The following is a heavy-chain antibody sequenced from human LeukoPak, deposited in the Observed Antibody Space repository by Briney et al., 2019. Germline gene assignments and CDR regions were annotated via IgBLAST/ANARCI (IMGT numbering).Heavy chain of an antibody. CDR3: ARAHYDFWSGPSLDY. J-gene: IGHJ4*02. V-gene: IGHV4-59*01. CDR2: IYYSGST. D-gene: IGHD3-3*01. Sequence: SGTLSLTCTVSGGSISSYYWSWIRQPPGKGLEWIGYIYYSGSTNYNPSLKSRVTISVDTSKNQFSLKLSSVTAADTAVYYCARAHYDFWSGPSLDYWGQGTLVTVSS. CDR1: GGSISSYY.